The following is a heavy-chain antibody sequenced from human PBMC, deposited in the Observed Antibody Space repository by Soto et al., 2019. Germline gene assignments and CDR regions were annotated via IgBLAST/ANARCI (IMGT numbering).Heavy chain of an antibody. CDR1: GFSLSTSGVG. CDR2: IYWDDDK. Sequence: QITLKESGPTLVKPTQTLTLTCTFSGFSLSTSGVGVGWIRQPPGKALEWLALIYWDDDKRYSPSLKSRLTIPQHSAKNPVHLTMTHLEPVDTATYYCSHNQYVSRIFWVGTYGIWGQGTMVTVSS. CDR3: SHNQYVSRIFWVGTYGI. J-gene: IGHJ3*02. V-gene: IGHV2-5*02. D-gene: IGHD3-3*01.